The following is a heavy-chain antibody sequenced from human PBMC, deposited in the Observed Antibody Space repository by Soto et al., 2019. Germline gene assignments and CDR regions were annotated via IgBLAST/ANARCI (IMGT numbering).Heavy chain of an antibody. CDR2: IYYSGST. D-gene: IGHD6-19*01. J-gene: IGHJ4*02. V-gene: IGHV4-59*01. CDR3: ARVDEAVANFDY. CDR1: GGSISSYY. Sequence: QVQLQESGPGLVKPSETLSLTCTVSGGSISSYYWSWIRQPPGKGLEWIGYIYYSGSTNYNPSLKSRVTISVDTSKNQFSLKLSSVTAADTAVYYCARVDEAVANFDYWGQGTLVTVSS.